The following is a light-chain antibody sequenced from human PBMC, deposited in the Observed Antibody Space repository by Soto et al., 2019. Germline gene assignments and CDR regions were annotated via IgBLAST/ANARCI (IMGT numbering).Light chain of an antibody. CDR3: LLSYSGARLYV. V-gene: IGLV7-46*01. Sequence: QSVVTQEPSLTVSPGGTVTLTCGSSTGTVTSGHYPYWFQQKPGQALRALIYDTSNKHSWTPARFSGSLLGGKAALTLSGAQPEDEAEYYCLLSYSGARLYVFGTGTKVTVL. CDR1: TGTVTSGHY. CDR2: DTS. J-gene: IGLJ1*01.